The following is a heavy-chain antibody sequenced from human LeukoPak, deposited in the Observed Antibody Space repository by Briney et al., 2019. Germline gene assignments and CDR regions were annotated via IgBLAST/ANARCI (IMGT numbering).Heavy chain of an antibody. Sequence: PSDTLSLTCIISDDSISSSTYYWGWIRQPPGKGLEWIGTLYYSGKTYYNPSLKSRVTISVDTSKNQFSLKLSSVTAADTAVYYCARVPITTKRFDPWGQGTLVTVSS. D-gene: IGHD3-16*01. CDR3: ARVPITTKRFDP. CDR2: LYYSGKT. J-gene: IGHJ5*02. CDR1: DDSISSSTYY. V-gene: IGHV4-39*07.